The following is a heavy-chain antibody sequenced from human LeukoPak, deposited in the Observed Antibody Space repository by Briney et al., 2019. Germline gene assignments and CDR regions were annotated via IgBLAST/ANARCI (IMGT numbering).Heavy chain of an antibody. CDR2: ISSSSTYI. CDR3: AREAYYDSSGYFDY. V-gene: IGHV3-21*04. Sequence: GGSLRLSCVASGSGFSFNTYNMIWVRQAPGKGLGWVSSISSSSTYIYYADSVKGRFTISRDNAKNSLYLHMNSLRAEDTAVYYCAREAYYDSSGYFDYWGQGTLVTVSS. CDR1: GSGFSFNTYN. D-gene: IGHD3-22*01. J-gene: IGHJ4*02.